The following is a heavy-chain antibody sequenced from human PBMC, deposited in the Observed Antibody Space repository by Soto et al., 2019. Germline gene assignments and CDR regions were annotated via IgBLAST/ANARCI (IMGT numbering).Heavy chain of an antibody. V-gene: IGHV3-9*01. D-gene: IGHD5-18*01. J-gene: IGHJ4*02. CDR3: AKDYMKTGYSYGYFDY. Sequence: GGSLSLSCSASGFTFDDYAMHWVRQAPGKGLEWVSGISWNSGSIGYADSVKGRFTISRDNAKNSLYLQMNSLRAEDTALYYCAKDYMKTGYSYGYFDYWGQGTLVTVSS. CDR1: GFTFDDYA. CDR2: ISWNSGSI.